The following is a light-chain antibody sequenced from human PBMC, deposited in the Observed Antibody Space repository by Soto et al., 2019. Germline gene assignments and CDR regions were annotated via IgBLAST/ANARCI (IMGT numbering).Light chain of an antibody. J-gene: IGLJ1*01. V-gene: IGLV1-40*01. Sequence: QSVLTQPPSVSGVPGQTVTISCTGSSSDIGAGNDVHWYLQVPGTAPKLLIHGNNRRPSGVPDRFSGSKSATSASLVITGLQAEDEADYYCQSHDSSLTAFVFGTGTKLTVL. CDR3: QSHDSSLTAFV. CDR2: GNN. CDR1: SSDIGAGND.